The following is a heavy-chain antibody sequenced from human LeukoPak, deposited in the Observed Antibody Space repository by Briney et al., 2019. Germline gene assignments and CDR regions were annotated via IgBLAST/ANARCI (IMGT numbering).Heavy chain of an antibody. CDR2: MNPNSGNT. J-gene: IGHJ4*02. D-gene: IGHD1-26*01. CDR3: AREVGIRGHFDY. Sequence: ASVKVSCKASGFTFTSHDFNWVRQATGQGLEWMGWMNPNSGNTGYAQKFQGRVTMTRDTSLSTAYMELSSLRSEDTAMYYCAREVGIRGHFDYWGRGTPVTVSS. CDR1: GFTFTSHD. V-gene: IGHV1-8*01.